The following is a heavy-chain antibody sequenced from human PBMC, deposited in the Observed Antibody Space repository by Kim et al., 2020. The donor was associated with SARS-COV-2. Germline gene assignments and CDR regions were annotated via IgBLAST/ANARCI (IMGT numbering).Heavy chain of an antibody. J-gene: IGHJ4*02. Sequence: GGSLRLSCAASGFTFSSYAMHWVRQAPGKGLEWVAVISYDGSNKYYADSVKGRFTISRDNSKNTLYLQMNSLRAEDTAVYYCARWDWGRGNYWGQGTLVTVSS. CDR3: ARWDWGRGNY. V-gene: IGHV3-30*04. CDR1: GFTFSSYA. D-gene: IGHD7-27*01. CDR2: ISYDGSNK.